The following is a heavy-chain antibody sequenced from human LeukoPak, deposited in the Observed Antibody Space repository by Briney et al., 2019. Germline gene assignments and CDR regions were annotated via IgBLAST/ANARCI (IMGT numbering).Heavy chain of an antibody. J-gene: IGHJ4*02. Sequence: GGSLRFSCAASGFTFRNAWMNWVRQAPGKGLEWVANIKEDGSDKNYVDSVKGRFTISRDNAKNSLYLQMNSLRAEDTAVYYCATSLTVKDYWGQGALVTVSS. D-gene: IGHD4-17*01. CDR1: GFTFRNAW. V-gene: IGHV3-7*01. CDR2: IKEDGSDK. CDR3: ATSLTVKDY.